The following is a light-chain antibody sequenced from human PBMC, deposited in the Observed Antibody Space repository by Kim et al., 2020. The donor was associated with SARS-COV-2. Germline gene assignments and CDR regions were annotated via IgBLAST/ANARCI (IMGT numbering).Light chain of an antibody. J-gene: IGLJ2*01. Sequence: QLVLTQPPSASGTPGQRVTISCSGSISNVASHPVNWYQQLPGTAPKLLINGNNQRPSGVPDRFSGSKYGTSASLAISGLQSEDEADYYCAVWDDSLKGYVVFGGGTQLTVL. CDR1: ISNVASHP. V-gene: IGLV1-44*01. CDR3: AVWDDSLKGYVV. CDR2: GNN.